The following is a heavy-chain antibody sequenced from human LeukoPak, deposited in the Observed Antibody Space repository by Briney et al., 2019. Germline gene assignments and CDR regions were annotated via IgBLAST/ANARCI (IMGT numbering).Heavy chain of an antibody. CDR3: ARVGEMVHYVWGNYRKRNWFDP. J-gene: IGHJ5*02. CDR2: INTYNGNT. V-gene: IGHV1-18*01. D-gene: IGHD3-16*02. Sequence: ASVKVSCKTSGYNFTSYGISWVRQAPGQGLEWMGWINTYNGNTNYAQKLQDRVTMTTDTSTSTAYVELRSLRSDDTALYYCARVGEMVHYVWGNYRKRNWFDPWGQGTLVTVSS. CDR1: GYNFTSYG.